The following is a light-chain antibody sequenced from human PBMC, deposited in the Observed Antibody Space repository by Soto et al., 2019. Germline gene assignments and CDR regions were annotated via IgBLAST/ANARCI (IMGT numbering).Light chain of an antibody. V-gene: IGLV1-51*01. CDR2: GND. Sequence: QSVLTQPPSVSAAPGQKVTISCSGSNFNIGNNYVSWYQQFPGTAPKLLIYGNDERPSGIPDRFSASKSGTSATLGITGLQTGDEADYYCGTWDASLSVVVFGGGTKLTVL. J-gene: IGLJ3*02. CDR1: NFNIGNNY. CDR3: GTWDASLSVVV.